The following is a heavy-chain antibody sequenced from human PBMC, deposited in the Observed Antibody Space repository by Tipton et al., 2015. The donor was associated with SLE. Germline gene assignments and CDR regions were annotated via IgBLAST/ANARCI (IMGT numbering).Heavy chain of an antibody. Sequence: LRLSCTVSGDTISSHYWSWIRQSLGTGLEWIGYIYSGGSTNYNPSPKSRVTISVDTSKNQFSLNLNSVTAADTAVYYCARVWDYGDAFDIWGQGTMVTVSS. CDR2: IYSGGST. J-gene: IGHJ3*02. CDR1: GDTISSHY. D-gene: IGHD4-17*01. V-gene: IGHV4-59*11. CDR3: ARVWDYGDAFDI.